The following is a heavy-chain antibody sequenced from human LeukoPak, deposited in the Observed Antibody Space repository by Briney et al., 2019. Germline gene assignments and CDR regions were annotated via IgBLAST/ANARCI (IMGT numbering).Heavy chain of an antibody. D-gene: IGHD4-23*01. CDR2: MNPNSDNI. J-gene: IGHJ4*02. Sequence: GASVKVSCKASGYTFTNYDINWVRQATGQGLEWMGWMNPNSDNIGYAQKFQGRVTMTRDTSISTAYMELSSLGSEDTAVYYCARGNYDGYYFDSWGQGTLVTVSS. V-gene: IGHV1-8*01. CDR1: GYTFTNYD. CDR3: ARGNYDGYYFDS.